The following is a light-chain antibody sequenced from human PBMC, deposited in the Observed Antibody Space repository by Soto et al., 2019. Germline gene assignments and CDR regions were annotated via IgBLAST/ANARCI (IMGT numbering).Light chain of an antibody. J-gene: IGLJ1*01. CDR1: SSDVGGYNY. CDR3: SSYISSSSYV. V-gene: IGLV2-14*01. CDR2: DVS. Sequence: QSVLTQPASVSGSPGQSITISCTGTSSDVGGYNYVFWYQQHPGKAPKLMIYDVSNRPSGVSNRFSGSKSGNTASLTISGLRAEDEADYYCSSYISSSSYVVGSGPKVTVL.